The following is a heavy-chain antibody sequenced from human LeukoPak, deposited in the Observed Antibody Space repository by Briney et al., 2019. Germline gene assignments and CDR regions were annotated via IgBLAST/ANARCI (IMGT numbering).Heavy chain of an antibody. J-gene: IGHJ4*02. CDR1: GFTFSTYA. CDR2: SSGSGGSK. D-gene: IGHD4-11*01. Sequence: GGSLRLSCAASGFTFSTYAMSWVRQAPGKGLEWVSASSGSGGSKYYADSVKGRFTMSRDNSKNMLYLQMNSLRAEDTAVYYCAKEKYSTGFFDYWGQGTLVTVSS. V-gene: IGHV3-23*01. CDR3: AKEKYSTGFFDY.